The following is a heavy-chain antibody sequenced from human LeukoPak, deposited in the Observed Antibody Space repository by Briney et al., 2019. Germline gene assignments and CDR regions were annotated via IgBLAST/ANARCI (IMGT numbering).Heavy chain of an antibody. V-gene: IGHV3-69-1*01. Sequence: PGGSLRLSCAASGFMVSSNYMNWVRQAPGKGLEWVSSISSSSYIYYADSVKGRFTISRDNAKNSLYLQMNSLRAEDTAVYYCARGMYCGGDCYSYYFDYWGQGTLVTVSS. CDR2: ISSSSYI. CDR3: ARGMYCGGDCYSYYFDY. D-gene: IGHD2-21*02. J-gene: IGHJ4*02. CDR1: GFMVSSNY.